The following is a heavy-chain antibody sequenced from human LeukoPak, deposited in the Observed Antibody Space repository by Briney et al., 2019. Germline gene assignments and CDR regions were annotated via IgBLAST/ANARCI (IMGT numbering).Heavy chain of an antibody. Sequence: SETLSLTCTVSGGSISSSSYYWGWIRQPPGKGLEWIGSNHYSGSTYYNPSLKSRVTISVDTSKNQFSLKLSSVTAADTAVYYCARGVVVVAASVFFDYWGQGTLVTVSS. D-gene: IGHD2-15*01. CDR1: GGSISSSSYY. J-gene: IGHJ4*02. CDR3: ARGVVVVAASVFFDY. V-gene: IGHV4-39*07. CDR2: NHYSGST.